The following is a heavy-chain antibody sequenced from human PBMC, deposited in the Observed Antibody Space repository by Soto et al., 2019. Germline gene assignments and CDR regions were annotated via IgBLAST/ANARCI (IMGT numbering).Heavy chain of an antibody. J-gene: IGHJ4*02. Sequence: SETLSLTCTVSGGSISSYYWSWIRQPPGKGLEWIGYIYYSGSTNYNPSLKSRVTISVDTSKNQFSLKLSSVTAADTAVYYCARSGYSSSWYSIYFDYWGQGTLVTVSS. CDR1: GGSISSYY. CDR2: IYYSGST. CDR3: ARSGYSSSWYSIYFDY. D-gene: IGHD6-13*01. V-gene: IGHV4-59*01.